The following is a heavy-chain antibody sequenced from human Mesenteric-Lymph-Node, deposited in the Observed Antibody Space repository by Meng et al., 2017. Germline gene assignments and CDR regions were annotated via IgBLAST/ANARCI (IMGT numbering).Heavy chain of an antibody. D-gene: IGHD3-22*01. CDR3: ARDRYYDSSGYPFDY. CDR1: GGTFSSYA. CDR2: ISAYNGNT. V-gene: IGHV1-18*01. Sequence: ASVKVSCKASGGTFSSYAISWVRQAPGQGLEWMGWISAYNGNTNYAQKLQGRVTMTTDTSTSTAYMELRSLRSDDTAVYYCARDRYYDSSGYPFDYWGQGTLVTVSS. J-gene: IGHJ4*02.